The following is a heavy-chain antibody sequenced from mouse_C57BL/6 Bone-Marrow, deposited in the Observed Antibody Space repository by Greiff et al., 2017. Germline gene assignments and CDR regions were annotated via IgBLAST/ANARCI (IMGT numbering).Heavy chain of an antibody. D-gene: IGHD1-1*01. V-gene: IGHV1-52*01. CDR2: INPSDSET. CDR3: ARPRFCGSSPYARDY. Sequence: QVQLQQPGADLVRPGSSVKLSCTASGYTFTSYWMHWVQQRPIQGLEWIGNINPSDSETHSNETFKDKATFSVDKSSSTAYMQLSSLTSEDSADYYCARPRFCGSSPYARDYWGQGTSVTVSA. J-gene: IGHJ4*01. CDR1: GYTFTSYW.